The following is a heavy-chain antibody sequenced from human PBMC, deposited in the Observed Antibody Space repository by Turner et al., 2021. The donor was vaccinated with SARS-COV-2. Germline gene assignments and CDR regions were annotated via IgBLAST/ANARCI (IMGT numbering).Heavy chain of an antibody. D-gene: IGHD3-22*01. Sequence: QLVESGVVVFQPGKSLRLSCSASAFTISSHVMHWVRQVPGKGLQWVALISSNGDETHYADSVKGRFTISRDNSRSTLSLQMNSLRVEDTAVYFCAGSSSGYLNAAFDIWGQGTGVIISS. CDR1: AFTISSHV. V-gene: IGHV3-30-3*01. CDR3: AGSSSGYLNAAFDI. CDR2: ISSNGDET. J-gene: IGHJ3*02.